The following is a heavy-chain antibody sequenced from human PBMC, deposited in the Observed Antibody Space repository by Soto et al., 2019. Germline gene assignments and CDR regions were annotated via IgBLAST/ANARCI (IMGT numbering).Heavy chain of an antibody. V-gene: IGHV3-33*01. CDR3: ARDRITMVRGKKNYGMDV. CDR2: IWYDGSNK. CDR1: GFTFSSYG. D-gene: IGHD3-10*01. J-gene: IGHJ6*02. Sequence: LSCAASGFTFSSYGMHWVRQAPGKGLEWVAVIWYDGSNKYYADSVKGRFTISRDNSKNTLYLQMNSLRAEDTAVYYCARDRITMVRGKKNYGMDVWGQGTTVTVSS.